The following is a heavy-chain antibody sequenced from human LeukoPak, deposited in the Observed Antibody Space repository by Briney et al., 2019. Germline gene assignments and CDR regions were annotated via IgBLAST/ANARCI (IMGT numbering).Heavy chain of an antibody. D-gene: IGHD3-3*01. CDR2: ISAYNGNT. V-gene: IGHV1-18*01. CDR1: GYTFTSYG. Sequence: ASVKVSCKASGYTFTSYGISWVRQAPGRGLEWMGWISAYNGNTNYAQKLQGRVTMTTDTSTSTAYMERRSLRSDDTAVYYCARGTIFGVAPDYWGQGALVTVSS. CDR3: ARGTIFGVAPDY. J-gene: IGHJ4*02.